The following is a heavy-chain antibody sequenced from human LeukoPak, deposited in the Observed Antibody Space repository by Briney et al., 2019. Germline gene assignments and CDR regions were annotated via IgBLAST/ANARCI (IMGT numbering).Heavy chain of an antibody. D-gene: IGHD3-16*01. J-gene: IGHJ4*02. V-gene: IGHV3-7*05. CDR2: INQDGSEK. CDR1: GFTFSSFW. Sequence: GGSLRLSCEVSGFTFSSFWMNWVRQAPGKGLEWVANINQDGSEKWYVDSVKGRFTISRDNAKNSVFLQMNSLRAEDTAVYYCARDATPPGIIFGYWGQGTLVTVSS. CDR3: ARDATPPGIIFGY.